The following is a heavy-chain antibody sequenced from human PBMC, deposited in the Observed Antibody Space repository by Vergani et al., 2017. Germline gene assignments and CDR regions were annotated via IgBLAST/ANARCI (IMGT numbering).Heavy chain of an antibody. D-gene: IGHD5-24*01. Sequence: QLQLQESGPGLVKPSETLSLTCTVSGGSVSSSYWSWIRQPPGKGLEWIGSIYYSGSTNYKPSLKSRVTISVDTSKNQFSLKLSSVTAADTAVYYCARAPDGYRFFFDYWGPGALVTVSS. V-gene: IGHV4-59*02. CDR2: IYYSGST. J-gene: IGHJ4*02. CDR3: ARAPDGYRFFFDY. CDR1: GGSVSSSY.